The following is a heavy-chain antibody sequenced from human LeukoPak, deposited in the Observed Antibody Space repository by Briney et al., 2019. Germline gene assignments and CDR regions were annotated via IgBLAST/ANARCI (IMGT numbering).Heavy chain of an antibody. D-gene: IGHD3-16*02. CDR3: ARAGDYDYVWGSYRPHYNWFDP. Sequence: SETLSLTCAVYGGSFSGYYWSWIRQPPGKGLEWIGEINHSGSTNYNPSLKSRVTISVDTSKNQFSLKLSSVTAADTAVYYCARAGDYDYVWGSYRPHYNWFDPWGQGTLVTVSS. CDR2: INHSGST. J-gene: IGHJ5*02. V-gene: IGHV4-34*01. CDR1: GGSFSGYY.